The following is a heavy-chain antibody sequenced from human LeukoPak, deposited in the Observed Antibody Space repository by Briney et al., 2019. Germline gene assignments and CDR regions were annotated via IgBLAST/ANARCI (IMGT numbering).Heavy chain of an antibody. D-gene: IGHD3-16*01. CDR1: GFTFSNYA. CDR2: ISGSGGST. Sequence: RPGGSLRLSCAASGFTFSNYAMGWVRQAPGKGLEWVSAISGSGGSTYYADSLKGRFTNSRYNSKNTLYLQMNSLRAEDTAVYYCAKDWGSGTYFDYWGQGTLVTVSS. CDR3: AKDWGSGTYFDY. V-gene: IGHV3-23*01. J-gene: IGHJ4*02.